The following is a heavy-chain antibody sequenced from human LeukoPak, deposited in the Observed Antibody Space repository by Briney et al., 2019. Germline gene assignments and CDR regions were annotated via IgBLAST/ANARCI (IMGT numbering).Heavy chain of an antibody. CDR3: AKGKDVSTWYGNWFDP. D-gene: IGHD6-13*01. Sequence: GGSLRLSCAASGFSFNTYAMHWVRQAPGKGLEWVAVISNYGSSENYADSVRGRFTISRDNSDNTLFLQINGLRPEDTAVYYCAKGKDVSTWYGNWFDPWGQGTLVTVSS. V-gene: IGHV3-30*18. CDR1: GFSFNTYA. J-gene: IGHJ5*02. CDR2: ISNYGSSE.